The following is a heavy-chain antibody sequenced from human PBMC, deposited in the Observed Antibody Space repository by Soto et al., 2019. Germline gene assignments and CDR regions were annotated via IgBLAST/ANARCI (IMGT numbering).Heavy chain of an antibody. CDR1: GFAFSSYA. CDR2: ISYDGNYI. J-gene: IGHJ4*02. CDR3: ARVGYSSALYFDY. Sequence: GGSLRLSCEASGFAFSSYAMHWVRQAPGKGLEWVGVISYDGNYIYYADSVKGRFTISRDNSKNTLYVQVNSLRPEDTAVYYCARVGYSSALYFDYWGQGTLVTVSS. V-gene: IGHV3-30*03. D-gene: IGHD6-25*01.